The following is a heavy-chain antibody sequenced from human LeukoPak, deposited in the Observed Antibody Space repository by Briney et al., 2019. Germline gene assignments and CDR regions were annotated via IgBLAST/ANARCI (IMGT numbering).Heavy chain of an antibody. Sequence: GGSLRLSCAASGFTFSYYGMHWVRQAPGKGLEWVSGISGSGGSTYYGDSVKGRFTISRDNSKNTLYLQMNSLRAEDTAVYYCAKSRGSGLFDYWGQGTLVTVAS. CDR2: ISGSGGST. D-gene: IGHD3-10*01. V-gene: IGHV3-23*01. J-gene: IGHJ4*02. CDR1: GFTFSYYG. CDR3: AKSRGSGLFDY.